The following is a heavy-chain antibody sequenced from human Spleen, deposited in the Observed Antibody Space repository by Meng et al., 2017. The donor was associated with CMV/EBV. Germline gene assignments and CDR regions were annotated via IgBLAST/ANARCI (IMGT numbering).Heavy chain of an antibody. D-gene: IGHD1-26*01. J-gene: IGHJ4*02. CDR1: GWSFSGYY. CDR2: INHSGST. Sequence: QLQLQQRGARLFKPSETLSRNCAGYGWSFSGYYWSWIRQPPGKGLEWIGEINHSGSTNYNPSLKSRVTISVGTSKNQFSLKLSSVTAADTAVYYCARGQEQQGFDYWGQGTLVTVFS. CDR3: ARGQEQQGFDY. V-gene: IGHV4-34*01.